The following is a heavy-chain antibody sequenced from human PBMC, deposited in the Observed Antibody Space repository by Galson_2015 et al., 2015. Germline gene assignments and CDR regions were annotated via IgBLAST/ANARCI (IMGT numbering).Heavy chain of an antibody. D-gene: IGHD7-27*01. CDR1: GFTFSRYW. J-gene: IGHJ6*03. CDR3: ARGNWDYYYYYYMDV. CDR2: IKQDGSEK. Sequence: SLRLSCAASGFTFSRYWMSWVRQAPGKGLEWVANIKQDGSEKHYVDSVTGRFTISRDNAKNSLYLQMYSLRDEDTALYYCARGNWDYYYYYYMDVWGKGTTVTVSS. V-gene: IGHV3-7*04.